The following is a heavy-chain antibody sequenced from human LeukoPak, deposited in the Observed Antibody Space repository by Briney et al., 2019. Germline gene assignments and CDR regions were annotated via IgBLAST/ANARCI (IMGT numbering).Heavy chain of an antibody. CDR1: GGSISTSSYY. D-gene: IGHD1-26*01. CDR2: IFYTGST. V-gene: IGHV4-39*01. Sequence: SETLSLTCTVSGGSISTSSYYWGWIRQPPGKGLEWIGSIFYTGSTYYNPSLKSRVTISLDTSKSQFSLKLSSVTAADTAVYYCATLGLLRGAGFNLATHFDFWGQGTLVTVSS. J-gene: IGHJ4*02. CDR3: ATLGLLRGAGFNLATHFDF.